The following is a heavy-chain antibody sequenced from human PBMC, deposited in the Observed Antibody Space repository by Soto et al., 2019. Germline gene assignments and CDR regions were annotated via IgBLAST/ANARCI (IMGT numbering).Heavy chain of an antibody. D-gene: IGHD2-8*01. J-gene: IGHJ5*02. Sequence: ESLKISCKGSGYSFTSYWISWVRQMPGKGLEWMGRIDPSDSYTNYSPSFQGHVTISADKSISTAYLQWSSLKASDTAMYYCARHRYCTNGVCFLLWFDPWGQGTLVTVSS. V-gene: IGHV5-10-1*01. CDR1: GYSFTSYW. CDR2: IDPSDSYT. CDR3: ARHRYCTNGVCFLLWFDP.